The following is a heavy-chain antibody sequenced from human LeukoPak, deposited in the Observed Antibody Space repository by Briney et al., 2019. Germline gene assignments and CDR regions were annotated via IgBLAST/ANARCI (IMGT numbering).Heavy chain of an antibody. Sequence: GGSLRLSCAASGFTFSSYSMNWVRQAPGKGLEWVASISGSSSYIYYAHSVKGRFTISRDNAKNLLYLQMNSLRAEDTAVYYCASGPPIDYWGQGTLVTVSS. J-gene: IGHJ4*02. V-gene: IGHV3-21*01. CDR3: ASGPPIDY. CDR1: GFTFSSYS. CDR2: ISGSSSYI.